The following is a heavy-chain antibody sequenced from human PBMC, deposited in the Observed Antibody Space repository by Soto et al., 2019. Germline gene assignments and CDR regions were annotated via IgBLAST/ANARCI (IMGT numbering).Heavy chain of an antibody. CDR1: GGTFSSYA. D-gene: IGHD2-2*01. J-gene: IGHJ6*02. CDR3: ARSQGSSTSLEIYYYYYYGMDV. V-gene: IGHV1-69*01. Sequence: QVQLVQSGAEVETPGSSVKVSCKASGGTFSSYAISWVRQATGQGLEWVGGIIPISGTANYAQKFQGRVTITADQSTSPAYMELSSLRSEDTAVYYCARSQGSSTSLEIYYYYYYGMDVWGQGTTVTVSS. CDR2: IIPISGTA.